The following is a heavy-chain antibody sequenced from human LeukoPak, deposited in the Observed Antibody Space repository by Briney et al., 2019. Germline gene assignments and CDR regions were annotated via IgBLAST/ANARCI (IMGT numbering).Heavy chain of an antibody. D-gene: IGHD1-26*01. J-gene: IGHJ4*02. V-gene: IGHV3-30-3*01. Sequence: PGGSLRLSCAASGFTFGSYAMHWVRQASGKGLEWVAVISYDGSNKYYADSVKGRFTISRDNSKNTLYLQMNSLRAEDTAVYYCARDEWELLPFDYWGQGTLVTVSS. CDR1: GFTFGSYA. CDR3: ARDEWELLPFDY. CDR2: ISYDGSNK.